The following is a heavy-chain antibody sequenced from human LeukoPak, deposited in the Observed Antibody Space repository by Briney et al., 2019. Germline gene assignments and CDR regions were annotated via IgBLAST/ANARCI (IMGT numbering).Heavy chain of an antibody. CDR1: GGSISSSSYY. V-gene: IGHV4-39*01. J-gene: IGHJ5*02. CDR3: ARQADDYGDYGWFDP. Sequence: SETLSLTCTVSGGSISSSSYYWGWIRPPPGKGLEWIGSIYYSGSTYYNPSLKSRVTISVDTSKNQFSLKLSSVTAADTAVYYCARQADDYGDYGWFDPWGQGTLVTVSS. D-gene: IGHD4-17*01. CDR2: IYYSGST.